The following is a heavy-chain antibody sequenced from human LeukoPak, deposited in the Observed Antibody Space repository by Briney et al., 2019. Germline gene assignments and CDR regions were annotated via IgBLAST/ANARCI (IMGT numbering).Heavy chain of an antibody. D-gene: IGHD3-22*01. CDR1: GFIFSNNI. Sequence: PGGSLRLSCAASGFIFSNNIMNWVRQAPGKGLEWISVISADGGAIYYADSVNGRFTISRDNSKNTLHLQMDSLRAEDTAVYYCAKDPPHSDRSIYSDNSWGQGTLVTVSS. CDR3: AKDPPHSDRSIYSDNS. V-gene: IGHV3-23*01. J-gene: IGHJ4*02. CDR2: ISADGGAI.